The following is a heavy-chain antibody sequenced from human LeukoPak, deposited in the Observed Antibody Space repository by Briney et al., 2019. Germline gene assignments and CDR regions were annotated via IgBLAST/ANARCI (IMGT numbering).Heavy chain of an antibody. CDR1: GFTFNSYW. Sequence: PGGSLRLSCAASGFTFNSYWMTWFRQAPGQGLEWVANIKPDGSAKYCVDSVEGRFTISRDNAKNSLYLQMNSLRVEDTAVYYCARGPGFLTDYWGQGTLVTVSS. CDR3: ARGPGFLTDY. D-gene: IGHD3-3*01. J-gene: IGHJ4*02. V-gene: IGHV3-7*01. CDR2: IKPDGSAK.